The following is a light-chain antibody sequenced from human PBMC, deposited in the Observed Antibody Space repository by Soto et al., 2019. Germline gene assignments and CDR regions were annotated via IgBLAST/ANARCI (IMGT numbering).Light chain of an antibody. Sequence: EIVLTQSPGTLSLSPGERATLSCRASQSVPSNYLAWYQQRPGQAPRLLIYGASTRAAGVPDRFSGSGSGTEFTLTINRLEPEDFAVFYCHQYDRSAIFTFGPGTTVDIK. J-gene: IGKJ3*01. CDR2: GAS. V-gene: IGKV3-20*01. CDR3: HQYDRSAIFT. CDR1: QSVPSNY.